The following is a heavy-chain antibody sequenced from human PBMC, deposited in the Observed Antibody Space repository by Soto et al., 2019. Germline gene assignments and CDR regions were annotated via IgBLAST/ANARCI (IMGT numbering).Heavy chain of an antibody. CDR1: GFSLTTGGVG. D-gene: IGHD2-21*01. Sequence: QFTLKESGPTLVKPTQTLTLTCTFSGFSLTTGGVGVGWIRQPPRRSLEWLAVIYWNDDRRRSPSLENRLTITKDTSKNQVVLTMTNMDPVDTATYYCIYRRASWDYHGLDVWGQGTPVTVSS. J-gene: IGHJ6*02. CDR2: IYWNDDR. CDR3: IYRRASWDYHGLDV. V-gene: IGHV2-5*01.